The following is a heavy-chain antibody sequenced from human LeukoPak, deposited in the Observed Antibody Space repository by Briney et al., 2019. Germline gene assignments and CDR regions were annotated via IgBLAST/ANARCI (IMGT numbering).Heavy chain of an antibody. J-gene: IGHJ5*02. D-gene: IGHD3-10*01. CDR3: ARDRGTDGSDQLDP. CDR2: ICSSGNT. CDR1: GVSISSYC. V-gene: IGHV4-4*07. Sequence: SETLSLTCTVSGVSISSYCWIWIRQPAGKGLEWIGRICSSGNTIYNPSLKSRVTMSLDMSNNQFSLRLSSVTAADTAVYYCARDRGTDGSDQLDPWGQGTLVTVSS.